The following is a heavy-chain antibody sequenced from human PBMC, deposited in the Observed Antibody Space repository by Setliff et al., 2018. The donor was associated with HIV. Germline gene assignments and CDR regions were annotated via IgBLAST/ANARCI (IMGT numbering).Heavy chain of an antibody. J-gene: IGHJ4*02. V-gene: IGHV4-61*01. CDR1: GGSVSSGSYY. Sequence: PSETLSLTCTVSGGSVSSGSYYWSWIRQPPGKGQEWIGYIYYSGSTKHNPSLKSRVTISLDTSKNQFSLKLTSVTAADTAVYYCARYSPRGYTLTGPYWGQGTLVTVSS. CDR3: ARYSPRGYTLTGPY. CDR2: IYYSGST. D-gene: IGHD6-25*01.